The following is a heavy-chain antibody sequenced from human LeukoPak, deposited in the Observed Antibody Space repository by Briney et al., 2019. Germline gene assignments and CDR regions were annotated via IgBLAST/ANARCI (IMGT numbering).Heavy chain of an antibody. Sequence: PGRSLRLSCAASGFTFSSYGMHWVRQAPGKGLEWVAVISYDGSNKHYADSVKGRFTISRDNSKNTLYLQMNSLRDEDAAVYQCTRVQAGRSGHMDVWGRGTTVTVSS. V-gene: IGHV3-30*03. CDR1: GFTFSSYG. CDR3: TRVQAGRSGHMDV. J-gene: IGHJ6*02. CDR2: ISYDGSNK. D-gene: IGHD2-8*02.